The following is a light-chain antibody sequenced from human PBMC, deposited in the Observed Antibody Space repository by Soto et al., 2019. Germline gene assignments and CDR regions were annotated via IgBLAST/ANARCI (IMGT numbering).Light chain of an antibody. V-gene: IGKV1-5*01. CDR3: QQYENYWT. CDR1: RSISGW. CDR2: DAS. Sequence: DIQMTQSPSTLSATAGYSVTITCRASRSISGWLAWYQQKPGKAPKLLIYDASNLESGVPSRFSGSGSGTEFTLTISNLQPDDFATYYCQQYENYWTFSQGTKVDIK. J-gene: IGKJ1*01.